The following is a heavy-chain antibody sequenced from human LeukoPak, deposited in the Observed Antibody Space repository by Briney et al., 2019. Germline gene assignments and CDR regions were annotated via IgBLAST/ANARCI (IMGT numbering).Heavy chain of an antibody. CDR2: INPSGGST. Sequence: ASVKVSCKASGYTFTSYYMHWVRQAPGQGLEWMGIINPSGGSTSCAQKFQGRVTMTRDTSTSTVYMELSSLRSEDTAVYYCARANAAAIFLARMDVWGQGTTVTVSS. J-gene: IGHJ6*02. V-gene: IGHV1-46*01. D-gene: IGHD3-9*01. CDR1: GYTFTSYY. CDR3: ARANAAAIFLARMDV.